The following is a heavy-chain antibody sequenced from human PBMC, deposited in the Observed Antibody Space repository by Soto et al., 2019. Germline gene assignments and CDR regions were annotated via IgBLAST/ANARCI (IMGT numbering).Heavy chain of an antibody. CDR3: ARVPLEGGWPHSNYVRYYFDY. Sequence: PSETLSLTCTVSGGSISSGDYYWSWIRQPPGKGLEWIGYIYYSGSTYYNPSLKSRVTISVDTSKNQFSLKLSSVTAADTAVYYCARVPLEGGWPHSNYVRYYFDYWGQGTQVTVSS. CDR1: GGSISSGDYY. V-gene: IGHV4-30-4*01. J-gene: IGHJ4*02. CDR2: IYYSGST. D-gene: IGHD4-4*01.